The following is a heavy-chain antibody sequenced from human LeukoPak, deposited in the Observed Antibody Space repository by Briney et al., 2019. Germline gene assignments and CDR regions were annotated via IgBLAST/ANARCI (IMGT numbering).Heavy chain of an antibody. CDR3: AKDGHFAYYYYYMDV. D-gene: IGHD2/OR15-2a*01. CDR1: GYTFTDYY. Sequence: ASVKVSCKASGYTFTDYYMHWVRQAPGQGLEWMGWINPNSGGTNYAQKFQGRVTMTRDTSISTAYMELSRLRSDDTAVYYCAKDGHFAYYYYYMDVWGKGTTVTVSS. CDR2: INPNSGGT. V-gene: IGHV1-2*02. J-gene: IGHJ6*03.